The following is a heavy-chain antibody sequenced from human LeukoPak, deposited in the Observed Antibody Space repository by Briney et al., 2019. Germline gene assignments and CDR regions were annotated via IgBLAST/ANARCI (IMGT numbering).Heavy chain of an antibody. Sequence: ASVKVSCKASGYTFTSYYMHWVRQAPGQGLEWMGIINPSGGSTSYAQKFQGRVTITADESTSTAYMDLSSLRSEDTAVYYCARVSLGSYGFQHYYYYGMDVWGQGTTVTVSS. D-gene: IGHD1-26*01. J-gene: IGHJ6*02. V-gene: IGHV1-46*01. CDR1: GYTFTSYY. CDR2: INPSGGST. CDR3: ARVSLGSYGFQHYYYYGMDV.